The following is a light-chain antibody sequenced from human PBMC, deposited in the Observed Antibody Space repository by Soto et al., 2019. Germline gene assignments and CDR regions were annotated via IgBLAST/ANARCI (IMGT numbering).Light chain of an antibody. CDR2: AAS. V-gene: IGKV1-12*01. J-gene: IGKJ1*01. Sequence: DIQMTQSPSSVSASVGDRVTITCRASQGVTNWLAWYQQKPGKAPKLLIYAASGLPSGVPSRFSGSGSGTDFTLTISSLQPDDFATYYCQQYDSVLGTFGPGTKVDIK. CDR1: QGVTNW. CDR3: QQYDSVLGT.